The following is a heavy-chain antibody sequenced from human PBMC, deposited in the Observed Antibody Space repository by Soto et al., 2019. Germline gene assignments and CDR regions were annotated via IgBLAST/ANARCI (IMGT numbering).Heavy chain of an antibody. D-gene: IGHD2-2*02. CDR1: XXXXIANX. CDR2: INPYRGDT. V-gene: IGHV1-2*02. J-gene: IGHJ5*02. CDR3: ARLLRLSGTIXLNGIGWFDP. Sequence: ASVKVSXXXXXXXXIANXFHVXREAPGQGLEWMGWINPYRGDTNYGQTXXGRVTMTIDTSISSAYMELSRLTSDDTAVYFCARLLRLSGTIXLNGIGWFDPWGQGTLVTVSS.